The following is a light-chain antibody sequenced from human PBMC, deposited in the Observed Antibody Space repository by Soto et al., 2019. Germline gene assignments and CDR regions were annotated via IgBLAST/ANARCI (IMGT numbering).Light chain of an antibody. Sequence: QSALTQPPSASGSPGQSITISCTGTSSDVGRYNYVSWYQQRPGQAPKLMIYEVSHRPSGVSNRFSGSKSGCTASLTISGLQADDEADYYCTSYTISTTWVFGGGTQLTVL. CDR3: TSYTISTTWV. V-gene: IGLV2-14*01. CDR1: SSDVGRYNY. CDR2: EVS. J-gene: IGLJ3*02.